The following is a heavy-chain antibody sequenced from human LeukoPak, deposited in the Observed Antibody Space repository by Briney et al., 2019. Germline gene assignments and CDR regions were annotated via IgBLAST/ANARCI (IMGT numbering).Heavy chain of an antibody. D-gene: IGHD1-26*01. CDR3: VRDLGGRSGH. V-gene: IGHV3-7*03. CDR1: GFTFNSYW. J-gene: IGHJ4*02. CDR2: INQDGSEK. Sequence: GGSLRLSCAASGFTFNSYWMSWVRQAPGKGLEWVANINQDGSEKYYVHSVKGRFTISRDNAKNSLYLQMNSLRAEDTAVYYCVRDLGGRSGHWGQGTLVTVSS.